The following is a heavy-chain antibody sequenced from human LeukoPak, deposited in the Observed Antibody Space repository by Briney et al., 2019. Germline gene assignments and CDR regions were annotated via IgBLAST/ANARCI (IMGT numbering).Heavy chain of an antibody. CDR3: ARDTLSGRYWATRTNFDY. D-gene: IGHD1-26*01. CDR1: GFTFDDYS. Sequence: GGSLRLSCAASGFTFDDYSMHWVRQAPGKGLDWVSLISGEGGSTYYADFVKGRFTISRDNSKNSLYLQMSSLRTEDTALYYCARDTLSGRYWATRTNFDYWGQGTLVTVSS. J-gene: IGHJ4*02. CDR2: ISGEGGST. V-gene: IGHV3-43*02.